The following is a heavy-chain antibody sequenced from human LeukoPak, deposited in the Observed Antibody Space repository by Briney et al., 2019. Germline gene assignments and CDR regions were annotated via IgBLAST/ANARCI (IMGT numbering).Heavy chain of an antibody. CDR2: ISSSSSYI. CDR3: ARDTGYCSSTSCYAGGHYYYYYGMDV. D-gene: IGHD2-2*01. Sequence: PGGSLRLSCAASGFTFSSYSMNWVRQAPGKGLEWVSSISSSSSYIYYADSVKGRFTISRDNAKNSLYLQMNSLRAEDTSVYYCARDTGYCSSTSCYAGGHYYYYYGMDVWGQGTTVTVSS. V-gene: IGHV3-21*01. CDR1: GFTFSSYS. J-gene: IGHJ6*02.